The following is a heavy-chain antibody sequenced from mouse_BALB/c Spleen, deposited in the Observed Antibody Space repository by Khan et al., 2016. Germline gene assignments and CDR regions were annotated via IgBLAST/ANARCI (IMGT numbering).Heavy chain of an antibody. Sequence: VQLQESGAELMKPGASVKISCTATGYTFSNYWIEWVKQRPGHGLEWIGDILPGNANSNYNENLKGKATLTADTSSNTAYMQLSSLTSEDSAVYYCARAWYSMDYWGQGTSVTVSS. J-gene: IGHJ4*01. CDR2: ILPGNANS. CDR3: ARAWYSMDY. V-gene: IGHV1-9*01. CDR1: GYTFSNYW.